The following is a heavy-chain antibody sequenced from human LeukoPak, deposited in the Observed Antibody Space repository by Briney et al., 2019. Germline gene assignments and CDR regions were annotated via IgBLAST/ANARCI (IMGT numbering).Heavy chain of an antibody. J-gene: IGHJ3*02. CDR3: ASSSGYFGGAFDI. Sequence: PRGSLPPPSLAPVSTFRVYWTTWVGPAPPRGMVWVSRINSDESSTTYADSVKGRFTISRDNAKKTLYLQMNSLRAEDTAVYYCASSSGYFGGAFDIWGQGTMVIVSS. CDR1: VSTFRVYW. D-gene: IGHD3-22*01. V-gene: IGHV3-74*01. CDR2: INSDESST.